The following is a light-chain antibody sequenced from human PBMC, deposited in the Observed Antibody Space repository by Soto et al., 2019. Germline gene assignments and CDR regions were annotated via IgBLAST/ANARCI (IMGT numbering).Light chain of an antibody. CDR2: QDN. CDR1: KLENKY. J-gene: IGLJ2*01. Sequence: SYELTQPPSLSVSLGQTASIACSGDKLENKYVSWYQQRAVQSPVVVIYQDNKRPSGIPERFSGSNSGNTATLTISGTQAMDEADYFCQARDSSTVVFGGGTKVTVL. CDR3: QARDSSTVV. V-gene: IGLV3-1*01.